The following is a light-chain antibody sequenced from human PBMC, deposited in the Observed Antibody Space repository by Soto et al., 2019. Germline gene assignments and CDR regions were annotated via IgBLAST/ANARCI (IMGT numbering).Light chain of an antibody. V-gene: IGKV1-39*01. CDR2: GAS. Sequence: DIQVIQSPSSLSASVGDRVTITCRAKMRISNYSNWYQQKPGKAPKLLISGASTLQSGVPSRFSGSGSGADFTLTISSLQPDDSATYYCQQSHSTPLTFGGGTKLEIK. CDR3: QQSHSTPLT. J-gene: IGKJ4*01. CDR1: MRISNY.